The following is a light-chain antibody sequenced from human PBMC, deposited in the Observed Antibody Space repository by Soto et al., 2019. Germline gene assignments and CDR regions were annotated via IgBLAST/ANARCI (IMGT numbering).Light chain of an antibody. CDR3: QHTYSTPHT. Sequence: DIQMTQSPSSLSASVGDRVTITCRASININRYVNWYQQKPGKTPTLLVYGASTLQSGVPSRFGGGGSGTDFTLTINSVQPEDFASYFCQHTYSTPHTFGQGTKVDIK. CDR1: ININRY. J-gene: IGKJ2*01. CDR2: GAS. V-gene: IGKV1-39*01.